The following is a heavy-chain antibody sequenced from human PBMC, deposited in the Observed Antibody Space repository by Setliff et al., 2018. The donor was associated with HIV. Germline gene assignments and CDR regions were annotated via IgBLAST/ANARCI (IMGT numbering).Heavy chain of an antibody. V-gene: IGHV3-66*02. CDR3: ARTSGARTTDY. Sequence: GGSLRLSCAASGFTVSSNYMSWVRQAPGKGLEWVSVIYGGGTTHYADSVKGRFTISRDNSKNTVYLQMNSLRVEDTAVYYCARTSGARTTDYWGQGTLVTVSS. CDR2: IYGGGTT. J-gene: IGHJ4*02. D-gene: IGHD1-1*01. CDR1: GFTVSSNY.